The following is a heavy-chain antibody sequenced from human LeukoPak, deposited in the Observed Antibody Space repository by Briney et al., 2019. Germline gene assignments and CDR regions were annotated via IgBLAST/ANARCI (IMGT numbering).Heavy chain of an antibody. CDR2: ISWDGGST. J-gene: IGHJ4*02. CDR1: GFTFDDYT. CDR3: AKDGKNYFDY. Sequence: PGGSLRLSCAASGFTFDDYTMHWVRQAPGKGLEWVSLISWDGGSTYYADFVRGRFTISRDNSKNSLYLQMNSLRTEDTALYYCAKDGKNYFDYWGQGTLVTVSS. V-gene: IGHV3-43*01.